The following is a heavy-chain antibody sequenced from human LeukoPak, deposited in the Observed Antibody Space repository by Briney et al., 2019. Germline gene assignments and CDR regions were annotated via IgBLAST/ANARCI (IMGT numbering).Heavy chain of an antibody. CDR2: ISSNGGST. D-gene: IGHD3-10*01. J-gene: IGHJ4*02. CDR3: AKAHYGSGSTLSY. CDR1: GFTFSSYA. V-gene: IGHV3-64*01. Sequence: PGGSLRLSCAASGFTFSSYAMHWVRQAPGKGLEYVSAISSNGGSTYYANSVKGRFTISRDNSKNTLYLQMNSLRAEDTAVYYCAKAHYGSGSTLSYWGQGTLVTVSS.